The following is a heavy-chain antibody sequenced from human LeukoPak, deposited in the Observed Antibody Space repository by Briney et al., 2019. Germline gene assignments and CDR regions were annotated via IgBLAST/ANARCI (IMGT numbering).Heavy chain of an antibody. CDR1: GGTFSSYA. J-gene: IGHJ5*02. V-gene: IGHV1-69*04. D-gene: IGHD3-16*02. CDR3: ARADYDYVWGSYRSLKGAQNWFDP. CDR2: IIPILGIA. Sequence: GASVKVSCKASGGTFSSYAISWVRQAPGQGLEWMGRIIPILGIANYAQKFQGRVTITADKSTSTAYMELSSLRSEDTAVYYCARADYDYVWGSYRSLKGAQNWFDPWGQGTLVTVSS.